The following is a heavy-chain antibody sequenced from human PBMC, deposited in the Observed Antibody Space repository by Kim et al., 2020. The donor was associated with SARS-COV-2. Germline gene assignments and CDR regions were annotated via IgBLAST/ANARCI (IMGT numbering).Heavy chain of an antibody. Sequence: ASVKVSCKASGYTFTSYYMHWVRQAPGQGLEWMGIINPSGGSTSYAQKFQGRVTMTRDTSTSTVYMELSSLRSEDTAVYYCARELLQLVRKQWFTYYYGMDVWGQGTTVTVSS. J-gene: IGHJ6*02. CDR1: GYTFTSYY. D-gene: IGHD6-13*01. CDR3: ARELLQLVRKQWFTYYYGMDV. V-gene: IGHV1-46*01. CDR2: INPSGGST.